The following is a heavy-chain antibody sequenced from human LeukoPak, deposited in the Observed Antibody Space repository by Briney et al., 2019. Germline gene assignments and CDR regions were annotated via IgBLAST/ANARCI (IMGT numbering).Heavy chain of an antibody. D-gene: IGHD3-16*02. CDR1: GFTFSNYA. V-gene: IGHV3-30*02. Sequence: GGSLRLSCAASGFTFSNYAMHWVRQAPGKGLEWVAFIRYDGSNKYYADSVKGRFTISGDNSNNTLYLQMNSLRAEDTAVYFCAKGYGYLDYWGQGTLVTVSS. CDR2: IRYDGSNK. CDR3: AKGYGYLDY. J-gene: IGHJ4*02.